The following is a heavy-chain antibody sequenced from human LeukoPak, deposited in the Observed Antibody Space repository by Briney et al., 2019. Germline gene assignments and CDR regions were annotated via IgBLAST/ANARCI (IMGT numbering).Heavy chain of an antibody. CDR2: ISGSGGST. CDR3: ARDLVTVPSGDWFDP. V-gene: IGHV3-23*01. Sequence: GGSLRLSCAASGFTFSSYAMSWVRQAPGKGLEWVSAISGSGGSTYYADSVKGRFTISRDNSKNTLYLQMNSLRAEDTAVYYCARDLVTVPSGDWFDPWGQGTLVTVSA. J-gene: IGHJ5*02. D-gene: IGHD2-2*01. CDR1: GFTFSSYA.